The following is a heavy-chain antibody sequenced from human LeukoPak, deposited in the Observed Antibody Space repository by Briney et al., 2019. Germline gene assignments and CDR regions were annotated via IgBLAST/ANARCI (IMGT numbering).Heavy chain of an antibody. Sequence: PSETLSLTCSVSGGSISSSGYNWGWIRQPPGKGLEWIGTIYYSGDTYYNPSLKSRVTISVDTSKNQFSLKLNSVSAADTAVYYCARQDGDNRWPFVYWGQGILVTVSS. D-gene: IGHD5-24*01. CDR2: IYYSGDT. V-gene: IGHV4-39*01. CDR1: GGSISSSGYN. J-gene: IGHJ4*02. CDR3: ARQDGDNRWPFVY.